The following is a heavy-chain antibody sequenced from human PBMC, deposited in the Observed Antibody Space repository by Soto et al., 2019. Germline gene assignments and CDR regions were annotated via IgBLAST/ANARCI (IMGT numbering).Heavy chain of an antibody. V-gene: IGHV5-51*01. CDR2: IYPGDSDT. Sequence: LGESLKISCKGSGYDFATYWIGWVRQKPGKGLECMGIIYPGDSDTKYSPSFEGQVIMSADKSTNTAYLQWKSLRVSDTALYFCARMDSGSYGFDDFWGPGTLVTVSS. CDR3: ARMDSGSYGFDDF. CDR1: GYDFATYW. J-gene: IGHJ4*02. D-gene: IGHD3-10*01.